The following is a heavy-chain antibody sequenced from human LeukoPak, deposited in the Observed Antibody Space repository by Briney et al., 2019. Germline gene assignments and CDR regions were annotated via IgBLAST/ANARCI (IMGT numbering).Heavy chain of an antibody. CDR1: GFIFSNAW. Sequence: GGSLRLSCAASGFIFSNAWMSWVRQAPGKGLEWVGRIKSKTDGGTTDYAAPVKGRFTISRDDSKNTLYLQMNSLKTEDTAVYYCTTHGAVGYCSGGSCPTLFFVDYWGQGTLVTVSS. D-gene: IGHD2-15*01. CDR3: TTHGAVGYCSGGSCPTLFFVDY. J-gene: IGHJ4*02. V-gene: IGHV3-15*01. CDR2: IKSKTDGGTT.